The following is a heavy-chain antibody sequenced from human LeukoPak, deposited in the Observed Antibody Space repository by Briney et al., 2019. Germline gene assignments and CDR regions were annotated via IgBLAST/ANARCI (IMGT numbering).Heavy chain of an antibody. Sequence: SVKVSCKASGYTFTSYGISWVRQAPGQGLEWMGGIIPIFGTANYAQKFQGRVTITADESTSTAYMELSSLRSEDTAVYYCARGNTIFGVVISHFDYWGQGTLVTVSS. D-gene: IGHD3-3*01. CDR1: GYTFTSYG. CDR2: IIPIFGTA. V-gene: IGHV1-69*13. CDR3: ARGNTIFGVVISHFDY. J-gene: IGHJ4*02.